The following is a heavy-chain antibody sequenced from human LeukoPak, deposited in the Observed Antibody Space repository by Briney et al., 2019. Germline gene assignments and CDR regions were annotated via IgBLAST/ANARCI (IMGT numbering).Heavy chain of an antibody. D-gene: IGHD6-19*01. CDR1: GFTFSSYG. Sequence: GGSLRLSCAASGFTFSSYGMSWVRQAPGKGLEWVSAISGSGGSTYYADSVKGRFTISRDNSKNTLYLQMNSLRAEDTAVYYCAKTGDAYSSGWSFHYWGQGTLVTVSS. CDR2: ISGSGGST. CDR3: AKTGDAYSSGWSFHY. J-gene: IGHJ4*02. V-gene: IGHV3-23*01.